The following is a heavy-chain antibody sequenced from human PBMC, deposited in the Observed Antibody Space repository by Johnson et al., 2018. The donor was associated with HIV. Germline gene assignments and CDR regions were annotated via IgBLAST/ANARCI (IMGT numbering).Heavy chain of an antibody. Sequence: QVQLVESGGGMVQPGGSLRLSCAASGLTFSGSGMHWVRQAPGKGLEWVAFTRYDGSNKYYAESVKGRFTISRDNFKNTLYLQMNSLKTEDTAVYYCTTSTGWLRPTDAFDIWGQGTMVTVSS. J-gene: IGHJ3*02. CDR1: GLTFSGSG. CDR3: TTSTGWLRPTDAFDI. V-gene: IGHV3-30*02. CDR2: TRYDGSNK. D-gene: IGHD5-24*01.